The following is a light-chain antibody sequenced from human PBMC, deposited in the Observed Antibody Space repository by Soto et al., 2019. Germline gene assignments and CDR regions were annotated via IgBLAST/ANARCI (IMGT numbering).Light chain of an antibody. Sequence: EIVMTQSPATLSVSPGERATLSCRASQSVSSNLAWYQQKPGQAPRLLIYGASTRATGIPARFSGSGSGTDFTLTISSLQSEDLAVYYCQQYNNWPPTFGQVTRLEIK. V-gene: IGKV3-15*01. CDR1: QSVSSN. CDR2: GAS. J-gene: IGKJ5*01. CDR3: QQYNNWPPT.